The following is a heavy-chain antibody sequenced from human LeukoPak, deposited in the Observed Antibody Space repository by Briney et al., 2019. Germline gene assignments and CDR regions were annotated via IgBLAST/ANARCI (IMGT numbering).Heavy chain of an antibody. CDR3: ARGLLDGYTHPAAFDI. V-gene: IGHV4-59*01. CDR2: IYYSGST. D-gene: IGHD5-24*01. J-gene: IGHJ3*02. CDR1: GGSISSYY. Sequence: PSETLSLTCTVSGGSISSYYWSWIRQPPGKGLEWIGYIYYSGSTNYNPSLKSRVTISVDTSKNQFSLKLSSVTAADTAVYHCARGLLDGYTHPAAFDIWGQGTMVTVSS.